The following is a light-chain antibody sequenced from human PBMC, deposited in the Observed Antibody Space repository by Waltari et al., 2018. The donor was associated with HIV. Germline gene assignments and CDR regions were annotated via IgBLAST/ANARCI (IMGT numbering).Light chain of an antibody. CDR2: EVS. V-gene: IGLV2-14*01. Sequence: QSALTPPAPLSGYPGQSITLSCPGPSSDVGVYKSLSWYQQHPGKAPKLMIYEVSNRPSGVSNRFAGSKSGNTASLTISGLQAEDEADYYCSSYTSSSTYVVFGGGTKLTVL. CDR1: SSDVGVYKS. J-gene: IGLJ2*01. CDR3: SSYTSSSTYVV.